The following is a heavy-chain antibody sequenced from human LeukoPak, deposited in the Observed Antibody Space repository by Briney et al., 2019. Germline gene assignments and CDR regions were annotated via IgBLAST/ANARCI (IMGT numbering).Heavy chain of an antibody. CDR1: GYTFTGYY. Sequence: VASVKVSCKASGYTFTGYYMHWVRQAPGQGLEWMGWINPNSGGTNYAQKFQGRVTMTRDTSISTANMELSRLRSDDTAVYYCARESGTDAFDIWGQGTMVTVSS. J-gene: IGHJ3*02. CDR2: INPNSGGT. V-gene: IGHV1-2*02. D-gene: IGHD6-13*01. CDR3: ARESGTDAFDI.